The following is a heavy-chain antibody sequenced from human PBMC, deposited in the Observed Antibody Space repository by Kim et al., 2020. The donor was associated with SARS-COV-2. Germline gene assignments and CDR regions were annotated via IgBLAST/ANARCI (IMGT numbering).Heavy chain of an antibody. J-gene: IGHJ6*02. CDR2: INTNTGNP. V-gene: IGHV7-4-1*02. Sequence: ASVKVSCKASGYTFTSYAMNWVRQAPGQGLEWMGWINTNTGNPTYAQGFTGRFVFSLDTSVSTAYLQISSLKAEDTAVYYCARGGRFGEFYYYGMDVWGQGTTVTVSS. D-gene: IGHD3-10*01. CDR3: ARGGRFGEFYYYGMDV. CDR1: GYTFTSYA.